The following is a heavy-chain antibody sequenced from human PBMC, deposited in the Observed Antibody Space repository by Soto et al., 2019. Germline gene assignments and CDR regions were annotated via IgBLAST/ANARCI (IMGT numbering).Heavy chain of an antibody. CDR1: GFTFSSYS. CDR3: ARDLEGKVGGVIV. D-gene: IGHD3-16*02. Sequence: GGSLRLSCAASGFTFSSYSMNWVRQAPGKGLEWVSYISSSSSTIYYADSVKGRFTISRDNAKNSLYLQMNSLRAEDTAVYYCARDLEGKVGGVIVWGQGTLVTVSS. J-gene: IGHJ4*02. V-gene: IGHV3-48*01. CDR2: ISSSSSTI.